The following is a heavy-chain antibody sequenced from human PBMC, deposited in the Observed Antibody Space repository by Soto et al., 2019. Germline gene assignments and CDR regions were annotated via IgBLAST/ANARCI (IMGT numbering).Heavy chain of an antibody. CDR2: INPNGGGT. CDR1: GYSFTCYY. V-gene: IGHV1-2*02. D-gene: IGHD3-3*01. Sequence: XSVKVSCKGSGYSFTCYYMHWVRQAPGQGLEWMGWINPNGGGTNYAQKFQGRVTMTRDTSISTAYMELSRLRSDDTAVYYCARADYDFWSGYYAGRANYFDYWGQGSLVTVSS. CDR3: ARADYDFWSGYYAGRANYFDY. J-gene: IGHJ4*02.